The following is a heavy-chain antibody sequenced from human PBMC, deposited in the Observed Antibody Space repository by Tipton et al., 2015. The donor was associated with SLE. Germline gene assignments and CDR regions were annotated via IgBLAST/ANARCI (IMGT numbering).Heavy chain of an antibody. J-gene: IGHJ4*02. CDR1: GYNFPNYW. CDR2: SHPGDSDT. V-gene: IGHV5-51*03. Sequence: QSGPEVKKPGESLTISCKASGYNFPNYWIGWVRQMPGKGLEWMGISHPGDSDTRYSPSFQGQVTISADKSITTAFLQWSRLKASDSAMYYCAKGTAAGGFDYWGQGTLATAPS. CDR3: AKGTAAGGFDY. D-gene: IGHD6-13*01.